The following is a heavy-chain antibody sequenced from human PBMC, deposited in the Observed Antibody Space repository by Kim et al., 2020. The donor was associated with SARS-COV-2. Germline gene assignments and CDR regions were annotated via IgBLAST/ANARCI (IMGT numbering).Heavy chain of an antibody. Sequence: ASVKVSCKASGYTFTSYAMHWVRQAPGQRLEWMGWINAGNGNTKYSQKFQGRVTITRDTSASTAYMELSSLRSEDTAVYYCARDRGITGTTFQHWGQGTLVTVSS. V-gene: IGHV1-3*01. J-gene: IGHJ1*01. CDR1: GYTFTSYA. CDR3: ARDRGITGTTFQH. D-gene: IGHD1-20*01. CDR2: INAGNGNT.